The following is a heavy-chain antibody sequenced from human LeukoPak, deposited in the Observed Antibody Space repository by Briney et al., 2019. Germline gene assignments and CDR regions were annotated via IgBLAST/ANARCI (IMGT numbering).Heavy chain of an antibody. CDR2: ISYDGSNK. D-gene: IGHD6-13*01. V-gene: IGHV3-30*04. CDR1: GFTFSSYA. CDR3: ARGRWGYGSNHDAFDI. Sequence: PGGSLRLSCAASGFTFSSYAMHWVRQAPGKGLEWAAVISYDGSNKYYADSVKGRFTISRDNSKNTLYLQMNSVRVEDTAMYYCARGRWGYGSNHDAFDIWGQGTMVTVSS. J-gene: IGHJ3*02.